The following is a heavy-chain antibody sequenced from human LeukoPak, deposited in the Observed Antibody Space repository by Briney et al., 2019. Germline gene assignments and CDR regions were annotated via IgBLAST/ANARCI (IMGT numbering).Heavy chain of an antibody. D-gene: IGHD3-22*01. V-gene: IGHV1-18*01. CDR1: GYTFTSYG. Sequence: GASVKVSCKASGYTFTSYGISWVRQAPGQGLEWMGWISAYDGNTNYAQKLQGRVTMTTDTSTSTAYMELRSLRSDDTAVYYCARDLPVSSGYYFDYWGQGTLVTVSS. J-gene: IGHJ4*02. CDR3: ARDLPVSSGYYFDY. CDR2: ISAYDGNT.